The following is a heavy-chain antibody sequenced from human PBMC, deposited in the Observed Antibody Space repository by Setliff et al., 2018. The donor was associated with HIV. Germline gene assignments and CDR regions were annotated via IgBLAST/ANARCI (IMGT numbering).Heavy chain of an antibody. CDR2: IIPIVDIA. CDR1: GGTFSSYA. J-gene: IGHJ4*02. D-gene: IGHD1-26*01. V-gene: IGHV1-69*10. CDR3: ARGAYRRRDGGTYFYQFDF. Sequence: SVKVSCKASGGTFSSYAISWVRQAPGQGLEWMGGIIPIVDIAKYAQKFQDRVTLTADQSTSTAFMELSSLRSEDTAVYYCARGAYRRRDGGTYFYQFDFWGRGTLVTVSS.